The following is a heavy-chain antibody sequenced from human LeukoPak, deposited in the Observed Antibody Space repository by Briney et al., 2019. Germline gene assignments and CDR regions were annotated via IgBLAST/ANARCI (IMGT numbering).Heavy chain of an antibody. J-gene: IGHJ4*02. V-gene: IGHV1-8*01. Sequence: GASVKVSCKASGYTFTSYDINWVRQATGQGLEWMGWMNPNSGNTGYAQKFQGRVTMTTDTSTSTAYMELRSLRSDDTAVYYCARGARWYYDSSGYYYDYWGQGTLVTVSS. CDR1: GYTFTSYD. CDR3: ARGARWYYDSSGYYYDY. CDR2: MNPNSGNT. D-gene: IGHD3-22*01.